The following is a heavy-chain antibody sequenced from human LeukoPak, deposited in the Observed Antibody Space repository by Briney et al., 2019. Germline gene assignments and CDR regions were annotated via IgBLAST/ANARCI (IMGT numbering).Heavy chain of an antibody. CDR2: IHNSGTS. D-gene: IGHD3-16*01. CDR3: TRGAGWLIDY. CDR1: DDSISDYY. J-gene: IGHJ4*02. V-gene: IGHV4-59*01. Sequence: SETLSLTCTVSDDSISDYYRGWIRQPPGKGLEWIGYIHNSGTSTYNLSLKSRVTISADTSKNQFTLKLNSMTTADTAVYYCTRGAGWLIDYWGQGILVTVSS.